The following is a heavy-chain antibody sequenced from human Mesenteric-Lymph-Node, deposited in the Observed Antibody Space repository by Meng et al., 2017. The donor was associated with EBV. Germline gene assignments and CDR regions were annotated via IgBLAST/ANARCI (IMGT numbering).Heavy chain of an antibody. CDR2: TYYRSKWYN. D-gene: IGHD3-9*01. J-gene: IGHJ5*02. CDR3: AGVGSTISTDWFDT. Sequence: QVQPQQSGPRPGKPSQTLSLPCAISGESVSNINGGWNWIRQSPSRGLEWLGRTYYRSKWYNDYAVSVKGRITINPDTTKNQVSLQLNSVTPEDTAVYYCAGVGSTISTDWFDTWGQGTLVTVSS. CDR1: GESVSNINGG. V-gene: IGHV6-1*01.